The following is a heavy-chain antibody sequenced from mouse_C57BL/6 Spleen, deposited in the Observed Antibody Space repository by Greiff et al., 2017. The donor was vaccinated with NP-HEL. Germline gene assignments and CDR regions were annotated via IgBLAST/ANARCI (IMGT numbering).Heavy chain of an antibody. Sequence: VQLQQSGTVLARPGASVKMSFKTSGYTFTSYWMHWVKQRPGQGLEWIGALYPGNSDTSYNQQFKGKPKLAAVTSASTAYMELRRLRNEDSAVYDGTREDCNYGDYAKDYWGQGTSVTASS. CDR3: TREDCNYGDYAKDY. CDR1: GYTFTSYW. D-gene: IGHD2-1*01. V-gene: IGHV1-5*01. CDR2: LYPGNSDT. J-gene: IGHJ4*01.